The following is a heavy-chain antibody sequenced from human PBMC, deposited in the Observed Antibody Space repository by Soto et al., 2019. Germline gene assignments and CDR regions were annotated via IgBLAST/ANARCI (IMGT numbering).Heavy chain of an antibody. CDR1: GVTFSSYA. Sequence: HPGGTLTLTCAASGVTFSSYAMSWVRQAPGKALEWVSVNWGRADSRYYPNPLNRRVTSSKNNANIKLYLQLNGLRAEDTAVYYCAKPLKTGYYHYGIDASGQGTTVTVSS. CDR3: AKPLKTGYYHYGIDA. CDR2: NWGRADSR. J-gene: IGHJ6*02. V-gene: IGHV3-23*01.